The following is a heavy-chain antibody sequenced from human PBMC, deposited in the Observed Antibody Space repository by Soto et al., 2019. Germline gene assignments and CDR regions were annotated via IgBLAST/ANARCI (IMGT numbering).Heavy chain of an antibody. Sequence: GSISSYYWSWIRQPPGKGLEWIGYIYYSGSTNYNPSLKSRVTISVDTSKNQSSLKLSSVTAADTAVYYCARLRVTYYYMDVWGKGTTVTVSS. CDR2: IYYSGST. CDR3: ARLRVTYYYMDV. CDR1: GSISSYY. D-gene: IGHD2-21*02. V-gene: IGHV4-59*08. J-gene: IGHJ6*03.